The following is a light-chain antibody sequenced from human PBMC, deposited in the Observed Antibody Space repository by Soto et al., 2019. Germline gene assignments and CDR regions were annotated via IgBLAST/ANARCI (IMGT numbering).Light chain of an antibody. J-gene: IGLJ2*01. Sequence: QAVVTQEPSVSVSPGGTVTLTCGLTSGSVSTTYYPSWYQQTPGQAPRTLIYSTNIRSSGVPDRFSGSILGNRAALTITGAQADDESDYHCMLYMRGGLVVFGGGTKLTVL. V-gene: IGLV8-61*01. CDR2: STN. CDR3: MLYMRGGLVV. CDR1: SGSVSTTYY.